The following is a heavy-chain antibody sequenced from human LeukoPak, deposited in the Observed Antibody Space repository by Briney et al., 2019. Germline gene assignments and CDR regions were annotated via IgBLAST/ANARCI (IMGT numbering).Heavy chain of an antibody. CDR1: GGTFSSYA. CDR2: IIPIFGTA. Sequence: ASVKVSCKASGGTFSSYAISWVRQAPGQGLEWMGGIIPIFGTANYAQKFQGRVTITTDESTSTANMELSSLRSEDTAVYYCARGVGATPKAVYFDYWGQGTLVTVSS. D-gene: IGHD1-26*01. V-gene: IGHV1-69*05. CDR3: ARGVGATPKAVYFDY. J-gene: IGHJ4*02.